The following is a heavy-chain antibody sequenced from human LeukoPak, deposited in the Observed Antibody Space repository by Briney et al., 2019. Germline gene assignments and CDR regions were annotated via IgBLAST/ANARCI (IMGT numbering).Heavy chain of an antibody. D-gene: IGHD6-19*01. Sequence: SVKVSCKASGGTFSSHAISWVRQAPGQGLEWMGGIIPIFGTANYAQKFQGRVTITADESTSTAYMELSSLRSEDTAVYYCARASSVAGTCDYWGQGTWSPSPQ. J-gene: IGHJ4*02. CDR3: ARASSVAGTCDY. V-gene: IGHV1-69*13. CDR1: GGTFSSHA. CDR2: IIPIFGTA.